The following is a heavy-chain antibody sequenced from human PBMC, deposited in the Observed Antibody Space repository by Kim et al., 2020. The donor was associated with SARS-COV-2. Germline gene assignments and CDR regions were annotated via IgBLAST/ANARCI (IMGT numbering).Heavy chain of an antibody. Sequence: ADSVKGRFTISRDNAKNSLYLQMNSLRAEDTAVYYCARGSSGWYFDAFDIWGQGTMVTVSS. D-gene: IGHD6-19*01. CDR3: ARGSSGWYFDAFDI. J-gene: IGHJ3*02. V-gene: IGHV3-21*01.